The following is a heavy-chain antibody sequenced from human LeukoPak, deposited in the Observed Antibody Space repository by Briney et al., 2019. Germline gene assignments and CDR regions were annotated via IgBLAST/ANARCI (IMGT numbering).Heavy chain of an antibody. V-gene: IGHV4-39*01. J-gene: IGHJ4*02. Sequence: SETLSLTCTVSGGSISSSSYYWGWIRQPPGKELEWIGSIYYSGSTYYNPSLKSRVTISVDTSKNQFSLKLSSVTAADTAVYYCARLSGPNYYDSSGYQMYYFDYWGQGTLVTVSS. CDR3: ARLSGPNYYDSSGYQMYYFDY. D-gene: IGHD3-22*01. CDR2: IYYSGST. CDR1: GGSISSSSYY.